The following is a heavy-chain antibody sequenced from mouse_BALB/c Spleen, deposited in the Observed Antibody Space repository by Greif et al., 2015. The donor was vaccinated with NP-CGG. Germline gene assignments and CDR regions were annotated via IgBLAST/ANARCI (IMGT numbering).Heavy chain of an antibody. CDR1: GFTFSNYW. D-gene: IGHD1-1*01. V-gene: IGHV6-6*02. CDR3: TRGYGRGWYFDV. J-gene: IGHJ1*01. CDR2: IRLKSNNYAT. Sequence: EVKLVESGGGLVQPGGSMKLSCVASGFTFSNYWMNWVRQSPEKGLEWAAEIRLKSNNYATHYAESVKGRFTISRGDSKSSVYLQMSNLRAEDTGIYYCTRGYGRGWYFDVWGAGTTVTVSS.